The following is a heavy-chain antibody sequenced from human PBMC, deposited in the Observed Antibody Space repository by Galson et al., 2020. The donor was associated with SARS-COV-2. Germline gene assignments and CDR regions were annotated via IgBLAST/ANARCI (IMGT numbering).Heavy chain of an antibody. CDR2: IKQDGSDK. D-gene: IGHD6-19*01. J-gene: IGHJ4*02. CDR1: GFSFSNYW. Sequence: GGSLRLSCAASGFSFSNYWMTWVRQAPGKGLEWVANIKQDGSDKYYVDSVKGRFTISRDNAKNSLYLHMNSLRAEDTAVYYCARESYDSGWFDYWGQGTLVTVSS. CDR3: ARESYDSGWFDY. V-gene: IGHV3-7*03.